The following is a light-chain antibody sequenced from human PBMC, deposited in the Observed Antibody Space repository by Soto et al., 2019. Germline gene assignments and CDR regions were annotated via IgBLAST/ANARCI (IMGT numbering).Light chain of an antibody. J-gene: IGLJ2*01. Sequence: QSVLTQPPSVSGAPGQRVTISCTGSSSYIGAGYDVHWYQQLPGTAPKLLIYANTNQPSGVPDRFSGSKSGTSASLAITGLQAEDEADYYCQSYDDSLGGHVIFGGGTKVTVL. CDR1: SSYIGAGYD. CDR2: ANT. V-gene: IGLV1-40*01. CDR3: QSYDDSLGGHVI.